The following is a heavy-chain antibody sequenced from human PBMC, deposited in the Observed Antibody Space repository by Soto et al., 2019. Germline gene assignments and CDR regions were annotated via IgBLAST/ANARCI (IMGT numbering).Heavy chain of an antibody. CDR3: VRLLRNSSLDF. D-gene: IGHD1-26*01. V-gene: IGHV6-1*01. J-gene: IGHJ4*02. Sequence: PSQTLSLTCAISGDSVSSSSVTWNWIRQSPSRGLEWLGRTYYRSKWYNDYAESVKSRITINPDTSKNQFSLHLNSVTPEDTAVYYCVRLLRNSSLDFWGQGTLVTFS. CDR1: GDSVSSSSVT. CDR2: TYYRSKWYN.